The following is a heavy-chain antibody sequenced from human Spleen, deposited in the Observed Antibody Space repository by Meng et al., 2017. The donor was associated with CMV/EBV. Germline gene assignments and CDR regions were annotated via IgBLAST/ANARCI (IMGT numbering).Heavy chain of an antibody. D-gene: IGHD5-18*01. CDR2: MSYDGTEE. CDR3: VRVGDTVVTTGWPDS. J-gene: IGHJ5*01. Sequence: SGVIFGAYSSHWVRQAPGKGLEWVAVMSYDGTEENYADSVKGRFTISRDNSKNTVYLQMNRLRDEDTALYYCVRVGDTVVTTGWPDSWGQGSLVTVSS. CDR1: GVIFGAYS. V-gene: IGHV3-30-3*01.